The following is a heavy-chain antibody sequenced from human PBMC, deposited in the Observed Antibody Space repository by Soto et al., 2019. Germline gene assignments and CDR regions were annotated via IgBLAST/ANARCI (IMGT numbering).Heavy chain of an antibody. Sequence: AISGSGGSTYYADSVKGRFTISRDNSKNTLYLQMNSLRAEDTAVYYCAKDMIVVVHNWFDPWGQGTLVTVSS. V-gene: IGHV3-23*01. CDR3: AKDMIVVVHNWFDP. D-gene: IGHD3-22*01. J-gene: IGHJ5*02. CDR2: ISGSGGST.